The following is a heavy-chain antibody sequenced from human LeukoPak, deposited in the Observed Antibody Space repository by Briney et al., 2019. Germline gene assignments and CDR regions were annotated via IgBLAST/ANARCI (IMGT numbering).Heavy chain of an antibody. CDR1: GYTFTGYY. CDR2: INPNSGGT. D-gene: IGHD3-22*01. Sequence: GASVKVSCKASGYTFTGYYMHWVRQAPGQGLEWMGWINPNSGGTNYAQKFQGRVTMTRDTSISTAYMELSRLRSDDTAVYYCARALPSSGYLANDWGQGTLVTVSS. J-gene: IGHJ1*01. CDR3: ARALPSSGYLAND. V-gene: IGHV1-2*02.